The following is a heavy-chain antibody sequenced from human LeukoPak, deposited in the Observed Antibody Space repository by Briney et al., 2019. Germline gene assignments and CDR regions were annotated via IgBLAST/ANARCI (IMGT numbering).Heavy chain of an antibody. J-gene: IGHJ4*02. V-gene: IGHV4-30-4*01. D-gene: IGHD3-10*01. CDR2: IYYSGST. Sequence: SETLSLTCTVSGGSISSSSYYWSWIRQPPGKGLEWIGYIYYSGSTYYNPSLKSRVTISVDTSENQFSLKLSSVTAADTAVYYCARVTGGSGSYYSPLHYYFDYWGQGTLVTVSS. CDR3: ARVTGGSGSYYSPLHYYFDY. CDR1: GGSISSSSYY.